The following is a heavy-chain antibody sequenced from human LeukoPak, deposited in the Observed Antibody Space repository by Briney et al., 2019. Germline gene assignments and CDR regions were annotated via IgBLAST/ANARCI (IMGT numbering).Heavy chain of an antibody. CDR2: IYSGGST. CDR3: ASTARGVGAFDI. CDR1: GFTFSSYV. V-gene: IGHV3-53*01. D-gene: IGHD5-18*01. Sequence: PGGSLRLSCAASGFTFSSYVMSWVRQAPGKGLEWVSVIYSGGSTYYADSVKGRFTISRDNSKNTLYLQMNSLRAEDTAVYYCASTARGVGAFDIWGQGTMVTVSS. J-gene: IGHJ3*02.